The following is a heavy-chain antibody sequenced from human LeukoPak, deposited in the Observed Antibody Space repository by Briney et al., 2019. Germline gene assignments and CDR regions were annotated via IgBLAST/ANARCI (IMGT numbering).Heavy chain of an antibody. Sequence: PSETLSLTCTVSGGSISSGGYYWRWIRQHPGKGLEWIGYIYYSGSTYYNPSLKSRVTISVDTSKNQFSLKLSSVTAADTAVYYCARVPSSGYFPRLDYWGQGTLVTVSS. V-gene: IGHV4-31*03. D-gene: IGHD3-22*01. CDR1: GGSISSGGYY. CDR2: IYYSGST. CDR3: ARVPSSGYFPRLDY. J-gene: IGHJ4*02.